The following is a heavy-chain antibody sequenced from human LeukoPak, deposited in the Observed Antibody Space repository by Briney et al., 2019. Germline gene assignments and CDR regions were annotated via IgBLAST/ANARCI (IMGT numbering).Heavy chain of an antibody. V-gene: IGHV4-31*03. J-gene: IGHJ3*02. CDR3: ATPYCSSISCLDVFNM. CDR2: KYYSGSA. Sequence: PSQTLSLTCNVSGVSVSDGRYYRTWIRQHPGKGLEWIGYKYYSGSAKYNPSLKSRLTISIDTSKNQFSLQLSSVTAADTATYYCATPYCSSISCLDVFNMWGQGTRVTVSS. D-gene: IGHD2-2*01. CDR1: GVSVSDGRYY.